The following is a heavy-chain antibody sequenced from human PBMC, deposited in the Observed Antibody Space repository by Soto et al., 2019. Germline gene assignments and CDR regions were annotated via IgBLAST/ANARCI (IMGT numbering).Heavy chain of an antibody. CDR3: AREYDESGFRAFHF. J-gene: IGHJ3*01. D-gene: IGHD3-3*01. Sequence: QVQLQESGPGLVKPSETLSLTCTVSGGSISDYYWTWIRLPPGKGLEWIGYIHNSGTSRYNPSLSSRVTMSVDTSKNQFSLELRSVTAADTAVYYCAREYDESGFRAFHFWGQATMVTVSS. CDR1: GGSISDYY. V-gene: IGHV4-59*01. CDR2: IHNSGTS.